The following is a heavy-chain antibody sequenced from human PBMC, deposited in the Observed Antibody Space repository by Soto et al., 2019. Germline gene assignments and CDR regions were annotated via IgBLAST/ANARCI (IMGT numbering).Heavy chain of an antibody. V-gene: IGHV3-7*03. D-gene: IGHD6-13*01. J-gene: IGHJ4*02. CDR2: INQDGSEK. CDR1: GFTFSSYW. Sequence: EVQLVESGGGLVQPGGSLRLSCADSGFTFSSYWMSWVRQAPGKGLEWVANINQDGSEKYYVDSVKGRFTISRDNAKNSLYLRMNSLRDEDTAIYYCARGSGYGNSPFDHWGQGTLVTVSS. CDR3: ARGSGYGNSPFDH.